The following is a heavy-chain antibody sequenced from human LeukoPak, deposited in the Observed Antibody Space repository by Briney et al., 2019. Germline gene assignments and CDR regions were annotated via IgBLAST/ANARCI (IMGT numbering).Heavy chain of an antibody. V-gene: IGHV1-18*01. CDR3: ARFGQWELFYGMDV. CDR2: ISAYNVNT. Sequence: ASVKVSCKTSGYTFTSYGISWVRQAPGQGLEWMGWISAYNVNTNYAQKLQGRVTMTTDTSTSTAYMELRSLRSDDTAVYSCARFGQWELFYGMDVWGQGTTVTVSS. CDR1: GYTFTSYG. J-gene: IGHJ6*02. D-gene: IGHD1-26*01.